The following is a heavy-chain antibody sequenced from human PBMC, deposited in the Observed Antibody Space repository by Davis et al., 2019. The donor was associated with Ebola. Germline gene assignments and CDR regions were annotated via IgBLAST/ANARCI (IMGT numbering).Heavy chain of an antibody. D-gene: IGHD2-2*02. V-gene: IGHV4-59*01. CDR2: IYYSGST. Sequence: PSETLTLSCTVSGGSISSYYWSWIWQPPGKGLEWIGYIYYSGSTNYNPSLKSRVTISVDTSKNQFSLKLSSVTAAETAVYYCASVPAAIHWFDPWGQGTLVTVSS. CDR1: GGSISSYY. CDR3: ASVPAAIHWFDP. J-gene: IGHJ5*02.